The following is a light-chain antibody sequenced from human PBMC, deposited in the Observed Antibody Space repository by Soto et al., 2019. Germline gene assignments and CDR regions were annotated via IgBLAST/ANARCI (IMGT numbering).Light chain of an antibody. Sequence: EIVMTQSPASLSVSPGEKATLSCRASHSISNSLAWYQQKPGQAPSLLIYGASNRATGIPARFSGSGSGTEFTLTISSLQSEDSAHYYCQQYNSWPPRTFGQGTKLEIK. CDR1: HSISNS. CDR3: QQYNSWPPRT. CDR2: GAS. J-gene: IGKJ2*01. V-gene: IGKV3-15*01.